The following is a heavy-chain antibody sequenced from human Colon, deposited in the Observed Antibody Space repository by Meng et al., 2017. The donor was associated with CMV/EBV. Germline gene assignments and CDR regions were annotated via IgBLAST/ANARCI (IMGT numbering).Heavy chain of an antibody. J-gene: IGHJ6*02. CDR3: AKTIFDSVKSGLGV. CDR2: ISGSGGST. Sequence: GGSLRLSCAASGFTFSSYAMSWVRQAPGKGLEWVSAISGSGGSTYSADSVKGRFSVSRDNSKNMVFLQMTSLTAEDTAIYYCAKTIFDSVKSGLGVWGQGTTVTVSS. D-gene: IGHD3-3*01. V-gene: IGHV3-23*01. CDR1: GFTFSSYA.